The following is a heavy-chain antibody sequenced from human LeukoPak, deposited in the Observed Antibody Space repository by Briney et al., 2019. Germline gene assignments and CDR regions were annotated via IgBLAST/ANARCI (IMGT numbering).Heavy chain of an antibody. CDR2: ISWNSGSI. J-gene: IGHJ1*01. V-gene: IGHV3-9*01. Sequence: GRSLRLSCAASGFTFDDYAMHWVRQAPGKGLEWVSGISWNSGSIGYADSVKGRFTISRDNAKNSLYLQMNSLRAEDTALYYCAKGLNYDILTISGRRVWAEYFQHWGQGTLVTVSS. CDR3: AKGLNYDILTISGRRVWAEYFQH. CDR1: GFTFDDYA. D-gene: IGHD3-9*01.